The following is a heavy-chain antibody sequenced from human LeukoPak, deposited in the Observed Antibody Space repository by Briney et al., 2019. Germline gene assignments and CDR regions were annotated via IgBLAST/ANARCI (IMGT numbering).Heavy chain of an antibody. CDR2: ISRSSSSK. V-gene: IGHV3-48*02. J-gene: IGHJ4*02. Sequence: GGSLRLSCAASGFTFSSYSMNWVRQGPGKGLEWVAYISRSSSSKHYADSVKGRFTISRDNAKNSLYLQMSSLRDEDTAVYYCVREDPSEYGSIDYWGQGTLVTVSS. D-gene: IGHD3-10*01. CDR3: VREDPSEYGSIDY. CDR1: GFTFSSYS.